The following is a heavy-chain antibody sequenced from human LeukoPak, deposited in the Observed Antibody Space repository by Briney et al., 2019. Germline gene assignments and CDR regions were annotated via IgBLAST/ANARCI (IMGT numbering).Heavy chain of an antibody. CDR3: AKDWGGDLYYFDY. V-gene: IGHV3-23*01. Sequence: PGGSLRLSCAASGFTFSNCAMTWVRQTPGKGLEWVSAISGSGGSTYYADSVKGRFSISRDNSKNTLYMQMNSLSADDTAVYYCAKDWGGDLYYFDYWGQGILVTVSS. CDR2: ISGSGGST. CDR1: GFTFSNCA. J-gene: IGHJ4*02. D-gene: IGHD3-16*01.